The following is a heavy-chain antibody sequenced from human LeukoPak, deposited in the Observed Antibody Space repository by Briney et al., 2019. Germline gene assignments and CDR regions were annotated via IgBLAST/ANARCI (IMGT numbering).Heavy chain of an antibody. CDR3: ARVGIKGSRSYYTPSYYYYYYMDV. J-gene: IGHJ6*03. Sequence: ASVKVSCKASGYTFTGYYMHWVRQAPGQGLEWMGWISAYNGNTNYAQKLQGRVTMTTDTSTSTAYMELRSLRSDDTAVYYCARVGIKGSRSYYTPSYYYYYYMDVWGKGTTVTVSS. CDR1: GYTFTGYY. CDR2: ISAYNGNT. V-gene: IGHV1-18*04. D-gene: IGHD3-10*01.